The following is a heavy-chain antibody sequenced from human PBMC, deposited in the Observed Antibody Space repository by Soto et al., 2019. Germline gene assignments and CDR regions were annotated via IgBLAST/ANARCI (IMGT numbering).Heavy chain of an antibody. CDR3: ARRGGDYGGSSGVYYYGMDV. D-gene: IGHD4-17*01. CDR2: IYHSGST. Sequence: SETLSLTCAVSGGSISSSNWWSWVRQPPGKGLEWIGEIYHSGSTNYNPSLKSRVTISVDKSKNQFSLKLSSVTAADTAVYYCARRGGDYGGSSGVYYYGMDVWGQGTTVTVS. CDR1: GGSISSSNW. J-gene: IGHJ6*02. V-gene: IGHV4-4*02.